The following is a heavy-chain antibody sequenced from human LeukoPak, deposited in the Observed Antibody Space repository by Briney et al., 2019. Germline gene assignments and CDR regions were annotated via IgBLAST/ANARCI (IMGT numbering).Heavy chain of an antibody. CDR2: IYYSGST. CDR1: GGSVSSYY. V-gene: IGHV4-59*02. Sequence: SETLSLTCTVSGGSVSSYYWSWIRQPPGKGLEWIGYIYYSGSTNYNPSLKSRVTISVDTSKNQFSLKLSSVTAADTAVYYCAGDSGAAGTDYWGQGTLVTVSS. CDR3: AGDSGAAGTDY. J-gene: IGHJ4*02. D-gene: IGHD6-13*01.